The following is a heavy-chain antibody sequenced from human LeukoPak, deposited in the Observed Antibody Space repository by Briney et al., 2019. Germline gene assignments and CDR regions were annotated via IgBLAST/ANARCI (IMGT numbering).Heavy chain of an antibody. CDR1: GFTVSSNY. J-gene: IGHJ4*02. V-gene: IGHV3-66*01. Sequence: GGSLRLSCAASGFTVSSNYMSWVRQAPGKGLEWVSVIYSGGSTYYADSVKGRFTISRDNSKNTLYLQMNSLRAEDTAVYYCAGTLISMIRGVILDYWGQGTLVTVSS. D-gene: IGHD3-10*01. CDR3: AGTLISMIRGVILDY. CDR2: IYSGGST.